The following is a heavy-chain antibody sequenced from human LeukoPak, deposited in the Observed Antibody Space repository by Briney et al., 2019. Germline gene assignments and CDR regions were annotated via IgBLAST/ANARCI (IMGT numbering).Heavy chain of an antibody. CDR3: AKPDYGDYETAEYFQH. V-gene: IGHV3-30*18. Sequence: GGSLRLSCATSGFTFTDYGMNWVRQAPGKGLEWVAVISYDGYKKNYAESVKGRFTISRDDSKNTLYLQMNSLRAEDTAVYYCAKPDYGDYETAEYFQHWGQGTLVTVSS. D-gene: IGHD4-17*01. J-gene: IGHJ1*01. CDR1: GFTFTDYG. CDR2: ISYDGYKK.